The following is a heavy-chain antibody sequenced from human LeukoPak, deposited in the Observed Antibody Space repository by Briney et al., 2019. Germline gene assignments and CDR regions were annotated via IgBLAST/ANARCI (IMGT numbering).Heavy chain of an antibody. D-gene: IGHD3-22*01. V-gene: IGHV1-18*01. J-gene: IGHJ4*02. Sequence: ASVKVSCKGSGYTFTSYGISWGRQGPGQGLEWMGWFIAYNGNTNYAQKLQGRVTMTTDTSTSTAYMELRSLRSDDTAVYYCARERLTYCYDSSGYTDYDYWGQGTLVTVSS. CDR3: ARERLTYCYDSSGYTDYDY. CDR2: FIAYNGNT. CDR1: GYTFTSYG.